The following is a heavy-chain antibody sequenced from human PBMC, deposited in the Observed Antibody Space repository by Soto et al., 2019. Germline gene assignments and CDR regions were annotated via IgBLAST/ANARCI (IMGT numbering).Heavy chain of an antibody. CDR2: INPDGSKK. CDR1: GFSFTSFW. J-gene: IGHJ4*02. V-gene: IGHV3-7*01. Sequence: GGSLRLSCAASGFSFTSFWMDWVRQAPGKGLEWVANINPDGSKKQYVDSVKGRFTISRDNARNSLYLQMSSLTAEDSALYYCSRSLDSWGQGTRVTVSS. CDR3: SRSLDS.